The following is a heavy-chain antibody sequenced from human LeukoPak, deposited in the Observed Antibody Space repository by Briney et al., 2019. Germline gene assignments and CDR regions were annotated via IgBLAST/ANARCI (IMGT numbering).Heavy chain of an antibody. Sequence: PGGSLRLSYAASGFTFSDYYMSWIRQAPGKGLERVSYISSSGSTIYYADSVKGRFTISRDNAKNSLYLQMNSLRAEDTAVYYCARDLDYDSSGYEAKDAFDIWGQGTMVTVSS. D-gene: IGHD3-22*01. CDR2: ISSSGSTI. CDR1: GFTFSDYY. J-gene: IGHJ3*02. CDR3: ARDLDYDSSGYEAKDAFDI. V-gene: IGHV3-11*01.